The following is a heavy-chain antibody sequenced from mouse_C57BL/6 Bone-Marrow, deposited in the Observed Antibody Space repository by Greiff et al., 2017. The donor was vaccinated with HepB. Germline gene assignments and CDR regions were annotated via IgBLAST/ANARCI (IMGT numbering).Heavy chain of an antibody. J-gene: IGHJ2*01. V-gene: IGHV1-81*01. D-gene: IGHD1-1*01. CDR2: IYPRSGNT. CDR3: ARRRAYGSSYDFDY. Sequence: QVQLQQSGAELARPGASVKLSCKASGYTFTSYGISWVKQRTGQGLEWIGEIYPRSGNTYYNEKFKGKATLTADKSSSTAYMELRSLTSEDSAVYFCARRRAYGSSYDFDYWGQGTTLTVSS. CDR1: GYTFTSYG.